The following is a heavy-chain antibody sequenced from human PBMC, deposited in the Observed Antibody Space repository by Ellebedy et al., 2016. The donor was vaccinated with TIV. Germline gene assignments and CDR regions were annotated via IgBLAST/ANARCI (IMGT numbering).Heavy chain of an antibody. CDR1: GYTLTSYY. J-gene: IGHJ6*02. D-gene: IGHD4-17*01. Sequence: AASVKVSCKASGYTLTSYYMHWVRQAPGQGLEWMGIINHSGGSTSYAQKFQGRVTMTRHTSTSTVYMELSSMRSEDTAVYYCAREPTGTTVNGMDVWGQGTTVTVSS. CDR3: AREPTGTTVNGMDV. V-gene: IGHV1-46*01. CDR2: INHSGGST.